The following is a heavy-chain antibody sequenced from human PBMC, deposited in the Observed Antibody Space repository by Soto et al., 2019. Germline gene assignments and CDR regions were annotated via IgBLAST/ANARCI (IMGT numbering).Heavy chain of an antibody. CDR1: GGSISSSSYY. V-gene: IGHV4-39*01. J-gene: IGHJ4*02. CDR3: ASLGRGRGSYYY. Sequence: SETLSLTCTVSGGSISSSSYYWGWIRQPPGKGLEWIGSIYYSGSTYYNPSLKSRVTISVDTSKNQFSLKLSSVTAADTAVYYCASLGRGRGSYYYWGQGTLVTVSS. D-gene: IGHD1-26*01. CDR2: IYYSGST.